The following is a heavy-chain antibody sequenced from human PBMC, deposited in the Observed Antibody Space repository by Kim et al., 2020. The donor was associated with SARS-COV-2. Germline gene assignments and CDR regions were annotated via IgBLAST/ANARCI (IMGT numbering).Heavy chain of an antibody. Sequence: SVKVSCKASGGTFSSYAISWVRQAPGQGLEWMGGIIPIFGTANYAQKFQGRVTITADESTSTAYMEVSSLRSEDTAVYYCARDTAMVTPWFDPWGQGTLVTVSS. V-gene: IGHV1-69*13. CDR2: IIPIFGTA. CDR3: ARDTAMVTPWFDP. D-gene: IGHD5-18*01. J-gene: IGHJ5*02. CDR1: GGTFSSYA.